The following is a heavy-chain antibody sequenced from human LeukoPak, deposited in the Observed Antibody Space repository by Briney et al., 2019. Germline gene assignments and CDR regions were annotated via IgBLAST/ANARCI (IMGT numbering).Heavy chain of an antibody. V-gene: IGHV5-51*01. Sequence: GESLKISCKGSGYSFTSYWIGWVRQMPGKGLEWMGIIYPDDSDTRYSPSFQGQVTISADKSISTAYLQWSSLKASDTAMYYFVRGYDRRVYDSIGYSNWFDPWGQGTLVTVSS. CDR2: IYPDDSDT. J-gene: IGHJ5*02. CDR1: GYSFTSYW. CDR3: VRGYDRRVYDSIGYSNWFDP. D-gene: IGHD3-22*01.